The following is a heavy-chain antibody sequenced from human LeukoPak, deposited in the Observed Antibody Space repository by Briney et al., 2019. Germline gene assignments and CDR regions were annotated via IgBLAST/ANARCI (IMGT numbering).Heavy chain of an antibody. V-gene: IGHV4-39*07. Sequence: SETLSLTCTVSGGSISSGSYYWSWIRQPPGKGLEWIGSIYHSGSTYYNPSLKSRVTISVDTSKNQFSLKLSSVTAADTAVYYCARIIVVVPAATWKGWFDPWGQGTLVTVSS. D-gene: IGHD2-2*01. J-gene: IGHJ5*02. CDR2: IYHSGST. CDR1: GGSISSGSYY. CDR3: ARIIVVVPAATWKGWFDP.